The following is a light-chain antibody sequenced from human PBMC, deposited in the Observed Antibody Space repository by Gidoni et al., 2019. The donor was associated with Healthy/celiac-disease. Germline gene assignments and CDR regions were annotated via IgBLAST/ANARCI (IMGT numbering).Light chain of an antibody. V-gene: IGKV3-20*01. J-gene: IGKJ3*01. Sequence: EIVLTQSPGTLSLSPGERATLSCRASQSVSSSYLAWYQQKPGQAPRLLIYGASSRATGIPDRFSGSGSGTDFTLTISRLEPEDFAVYYCQQCGNSPFTCGPGTKVDIK. CDR2: GAS. CDR1: QSVSSSY. CDR3: QQCGNSPFT.